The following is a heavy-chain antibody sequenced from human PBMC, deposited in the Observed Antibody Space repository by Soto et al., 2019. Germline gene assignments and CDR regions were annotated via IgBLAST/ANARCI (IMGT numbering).Heavy chain of an antibody. J-gene: IGHJ6*02. CDR1: GGTFSSYA. CDR2: IIPIFGTA. D-gene: IGHD6-13*01. Sequence: QVQLVQSGAEVKKPGSSVKVSCKASGGTFSSYAISWVRQAPGQGLEWMGGIIPIFGTANYAQTFQGIVTITAAKSTSTAYMELRSLRSEDTAVYYCARDPTATGYSSSWSAHAYYGMDVWGHGTTVTVAS. V-gene: IGHV1-69*06. CDR3: ARDPTATGYSSSWSAHAYYGMDV.